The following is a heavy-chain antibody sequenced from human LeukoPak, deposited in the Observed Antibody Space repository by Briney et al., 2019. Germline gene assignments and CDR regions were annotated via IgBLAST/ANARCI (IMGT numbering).Heavy chain of an antibody. Sequence: PSETLSLTCTVSGGSISSGDYYWSWIRQPPGKGLEWIGYIYYSGSTYYNPSLKRRVTISVDTSKNQFSLKLSSVTAADTAVYYCARWQYDTAAGWFDPWGQGTLVTVSS. CDR3: ARWQYDTAAGWFDP. D-gene: IGHD3-22*01. CDR1: GGSISSGDYY. J-gene: IGHJ5*02. CDR2: IYYSGST. V-gene: IGHV4-30-4*01.